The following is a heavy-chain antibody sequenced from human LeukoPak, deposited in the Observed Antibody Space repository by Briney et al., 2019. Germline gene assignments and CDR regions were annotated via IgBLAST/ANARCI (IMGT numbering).Heavy chain of an antibody. V-gene: IGHV3-9*01. CDR1: GFTFDDYA. Sequence: PGRSLRLSCAASGFTFDDYAMHWVRQAPGKGLEWVSGISWNSGSIGYADSVKGRFTISRDNAKSSLYLQMNSLRAGDTAVYYCAKDLSSPITMVRGVMIDWGQGTLVTVSS. CDR3: AKDLSSPITMVRGVMID. CDR2: ISWNSGSI. J-gene: IGHJ4*02. D-gene: IGHD3-10*01.